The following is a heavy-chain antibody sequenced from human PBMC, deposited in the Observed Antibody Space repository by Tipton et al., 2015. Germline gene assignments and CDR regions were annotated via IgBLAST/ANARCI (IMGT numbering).Heavy chain of an antibody. J-gene: IGHJ4*02. CDR3: ARARGRHGGLFDS. V-gene: IGHV4-38-2*02. D-gene: IGHD4-23*01. CDR1: GYSISSGYY. Sequence: TLSLTCTVSGYSISSGYYWGWIRQPPGKGLEWIGSMHHSGDAYYNPPLTSRVSISVDASKNQFSLKMSSVTASDTAVYYCARARGRHGGLFDSWGQGILVTVSS. CDR2: MHHSGDA.